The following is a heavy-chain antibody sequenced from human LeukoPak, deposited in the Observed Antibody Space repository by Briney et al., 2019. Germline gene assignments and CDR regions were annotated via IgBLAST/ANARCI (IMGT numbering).Heavy chain of an antibody. CDR2: IYSGGST. CDR1: GFTVSSNY. CDR3: AKVSDFDYDGYFHH. J-gene: IGHJ1*01. D-gene: IGHD3-22*01. V-gene: IGHV3-66*01. Sequence: GSLRLSCAASGFTVSSNYMSWVRQAPGKGLEWVSVIYSGGSTYYADSVKGRFTISRDNSKNTLYLQMNSLRAEDTGVYYCAKVSDFDYDGYFHHWGQGTLVTVS.